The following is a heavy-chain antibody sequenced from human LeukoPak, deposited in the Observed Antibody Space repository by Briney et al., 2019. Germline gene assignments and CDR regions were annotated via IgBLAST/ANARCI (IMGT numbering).Heavy chain of an antibody. D-gene: IGHD3-22*01. Sequence: GGSLRLSCAASGFTFSGYWMSWVRQAPGKGLEWVANIKPDGSEKYYVDSVKGRFTISRDNAKNSLYLQMNGLRAEDTAVYYCTHDSSGYAYSFNYWGQGTLVTVSS. CDR2: IKPDGSEK. V-gene: IGHV3-7*02. CDR3: THDSSGYAYSFNY. CDR1: GFTFSGYW. J-gene: IGHJ4*02.